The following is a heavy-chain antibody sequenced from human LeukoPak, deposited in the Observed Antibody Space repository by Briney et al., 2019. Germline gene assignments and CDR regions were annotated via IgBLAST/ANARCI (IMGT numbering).Heavy chain of an antibody. D-gene: IGHD3-16*01. V-gene: IGHV6-1*01. CDR3: AREVINVFGY. CDR2: TFYTSKWYT. CDR1: GDSVSNNNAA. J-gene: IGHJ4*02. Sequence: SQTHSLTCAISGDSVSNNNAARNWIRQSPSRGLEWLGRTFYTSKWYTSYAVSVKSRITINPDTSKNHFSLQLNSVTPEDTAVYYCAREVINVFGYRGQGTLVTVSS.